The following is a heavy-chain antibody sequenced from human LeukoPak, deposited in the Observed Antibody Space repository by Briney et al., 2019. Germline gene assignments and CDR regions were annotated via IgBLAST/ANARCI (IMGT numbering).Heavy chain of an antibody. D-gene: IGHD3-10*01. Sequence: ASVNVSCKVSGYTLTELSMHGVRQAPGKGREWMGGFDPEDGETIYAQKFQGRVTMTEDTSTDTAYMELSSLRSEDTAVYYCATAKRGSRPYYFDYWGQGTLVTVSS. CDR2: FDPEDGET. V-gene: IGHV1-24*01. CDR1: GYTLTELS. CDR3: ATAKRGSRPYYFDY. J-gene: IGHJ4*02.